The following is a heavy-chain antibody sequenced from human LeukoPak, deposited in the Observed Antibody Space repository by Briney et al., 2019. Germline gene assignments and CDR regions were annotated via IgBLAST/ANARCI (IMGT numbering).Heavy chain of an antibody. Sequence: AGGSLRLSCAASGFTFSTYWMNWVRQAPGKGPVWVSRINIDGSSTSYADSVKGRFTISRDNAKNTLYLQMNSLRAEDTAVYYCTRERWLDYWGQGTLVTVSS. J-gene: IGHJ4*02. CDR1: GFTFSTYW. D-gene: IGHD5-24*01. CDR2: INIDGSST. V-gene: IGHV3-74*01. CDR3: TRERWLDY.